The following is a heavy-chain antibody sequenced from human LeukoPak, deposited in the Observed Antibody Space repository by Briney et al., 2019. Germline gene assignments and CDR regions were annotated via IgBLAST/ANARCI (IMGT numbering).Heavy chain of an antibody. CDR3: ARYAWIQLYLGFDY. CDR1: GGSFSGYY. CDR2: INHSGST. D-gene: IGHD5-18*01. V-gene: IGHV4-34*01. Sequence: SGTLSLTCAVYGGSFSGYYWSWIRQPPGKGLEWIGEINHSGSTNYNPSLKSRVTISVDTSKNQFSLKLSSVTAADTAVYYCARYAWIQLYLGFDYWGQGTLVTVSS. J-gene: IGHJ4*02.